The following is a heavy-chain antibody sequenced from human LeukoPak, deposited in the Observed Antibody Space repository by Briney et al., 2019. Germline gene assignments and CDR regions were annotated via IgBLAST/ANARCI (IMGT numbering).Heavy chain of an antibody. J-gene: IGHJ4*02. CDR1: GFTFSSYG. V-gene: IGHV3-30*03. D-gene: IGHD6-19*01. CDR3: VREYSSGWYGGY. CDR2: IAFDGTNK. Sequence: PGRSLRLSCPASGFTFSSYGMHWVRQAPGKGLEWVAVIAFDGTNKYYADSVKGRFTISRDNSKNTLYLQMNSLRGEDTAVYYCVREYSSGWYGGYWGQGTLVTVSS.